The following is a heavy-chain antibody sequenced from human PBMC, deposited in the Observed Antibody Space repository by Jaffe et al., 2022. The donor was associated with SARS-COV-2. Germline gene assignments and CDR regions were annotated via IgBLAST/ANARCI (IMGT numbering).Heavy chain of an antibody. J-gene: IGHJ4*02. D-gene: IGHD7-27*01. CDR2: IYYSGST. CDR3: ARHPMDLLGIAYINFDY. CDR1: GGSISSSSYY. V-gene: IGHV4-39*01. Sequence: QLQLQESGPGLVKPSETLSLTCTVSGGSISSSSYYWGWIRQPPGKGLEWIGSIYYSGSTYYNPSLKSRVTISVDTSKNQFSLKLSSVTAADTAVYYCARHPMDLLGIAYINFDYWGQGTLVTVSS.